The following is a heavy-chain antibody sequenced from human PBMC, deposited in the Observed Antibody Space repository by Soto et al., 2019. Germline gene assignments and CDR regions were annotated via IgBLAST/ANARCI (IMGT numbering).Heavy chain of an antibody. V-gene: IGHV4-39*01. Sequence: QLQLQESGPGLVKPSETLSLTCSVSGGSVSSSHYYWGWIRQPPGKGLEWIGTIYYSGTTYYNPSLKSRVTISVDTSKNQFARKLSSVTAADTAVYYCARLGSGIAVAGRAFDIWGQGTMVTVSS. CDR1: GGSVSSSHYY. CDR2: IYYSGTT. J-gene: IGHJ3*02. CDR3: ARLGSGIAVAGRAFDI. D-gene: IGHD6-19*01.